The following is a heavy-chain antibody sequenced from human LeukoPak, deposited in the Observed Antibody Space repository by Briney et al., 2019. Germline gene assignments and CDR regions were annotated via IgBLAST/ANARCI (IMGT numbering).Heavy chain of an antibody. CDR2: IYYSGGT. J-gene: IGHJ6*02. CDR1: GGSISGSSCY. D-gene: IGHD6-19*01. Sequence: SETLSLTCTVSGGSISGSSCYWGWIRQPPGKGLEWIGSIYYSGGTYYNPSLKSRVTISVDTSKNQFSLKLSSVTAADTAVYYCARGLAVAGTNYYYYYYGMDVWGQGTTVTVSS. V-gene: IGHV4-39*01. CDR3: ARGLAVAGTNYYYYYYGMDV.